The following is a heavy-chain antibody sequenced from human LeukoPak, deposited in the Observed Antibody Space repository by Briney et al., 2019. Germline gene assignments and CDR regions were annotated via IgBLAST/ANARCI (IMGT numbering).Heavy chain of an antibody. V-gene: IGHV4-34*01. J-gene: IGHJ5*02. CDR1: GGSFSGYY. CDR2: INHSGST. D-gene: IGHD3-22*01. Sequence: SETLSLTCAVYGGSFSGYYWSWIRQPPGKGLEWIGEINHSGSTNYNPSLKSRVTISVDTSKNQFSLKLSSVTAADTAVYYCARGMSDSSGYYLSSGKGWFDPWGQGTLVTVSS. CDR3: ARGMSDSSGYYLSSGKGWFDP.